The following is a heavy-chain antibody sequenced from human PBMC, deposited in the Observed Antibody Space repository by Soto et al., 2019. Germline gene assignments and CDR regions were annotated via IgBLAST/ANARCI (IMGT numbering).Heavy chain of an antibody. CDR3: ARALRPLLGKREGDRPLFSH. Sequence: QVQLVESGGDLVNPGGSLRLSCAASGFPFSDYYMSWIRQAPGKGLEWISYISHTSTYTDYGDSLKGRFTISRDNAKNSLYLQMNSLRGEDTAVYFCARALRPLLGKREGDRPLFSHWGQGTLVTVSS. CDR2: ISHTSTYT. J-gene: IGHJ4*02. CDR1: GFPFSDYY. D-gene: IGHD2-21*01. V-gene: IGHV3-11*06.